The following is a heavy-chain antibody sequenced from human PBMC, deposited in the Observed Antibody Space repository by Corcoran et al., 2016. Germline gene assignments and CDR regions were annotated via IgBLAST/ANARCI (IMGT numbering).Heavy chain of an antibody. J-gene: IGHJ4*02. CDR3: AHRSGVVTIKSLVGYFDC. Sequence: QITLKESGPTLVKPTQTLTLTCTFSGFSLSTSGVGVGWIRQPPGKALEWLALIYWDDDKRYSPSLKSRLTITKDTSKNQVVLTMTNMDPVDTATYYCAHRSGVVTIKSLVGYFDCWGQGTLVTVSS. CDR1: GFSLSTSGVG. D-gene: IGHD3-22*01. V-gene: IGHV2-5*02. CDR2: IYWDDDK.